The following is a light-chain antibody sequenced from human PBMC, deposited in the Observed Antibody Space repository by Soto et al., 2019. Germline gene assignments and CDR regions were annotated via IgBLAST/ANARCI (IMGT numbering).Light chain of an antibody. J-gene: IGLJ3*02. V-gene: IGLV2-23*01. CDR3: CFYSGSTTLVV. Sequence: QSVLTQPASVSGSPGQSITIYCTGTNSDVGSYNLVSWYQKHPGKAPKLMIYEGSKRPSGVSNRFSASKSDNTDSLAISGLQAEDEAYYYCCFYSGSTTLVVFGGGTKLTVL. CDR2: EGS. CDR1: NSDVGSYNL.